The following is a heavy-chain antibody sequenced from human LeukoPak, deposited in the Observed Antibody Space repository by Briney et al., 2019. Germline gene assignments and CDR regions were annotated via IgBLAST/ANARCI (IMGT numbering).Heavy chain of an antibody. J-gene: IGHJ4*02. D-gene: IGHD3-3*01. CDR2: INPNSGGT. V-gene: IGHV1-2*02. Sequence: GASVKVSCXASGYTFTGYYMHWVRQAPGQGLEWMGWINPNSGGTNCAQKFQGRVTMTRDTSISTAYTELSRLRSDDTAVYYCARASQLRFLEWLFDYWGQGTLVTVSS. CDR3: ARASQLRFLEWLFDY. CDR1: GYTFTGYY.